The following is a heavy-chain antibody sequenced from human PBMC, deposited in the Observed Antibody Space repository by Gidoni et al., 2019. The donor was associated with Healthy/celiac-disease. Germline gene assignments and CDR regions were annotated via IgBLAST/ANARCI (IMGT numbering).Heavy chain of an antibody. CDR3: ARIDCSSTSCTQGWFDP. J-gene: IGHJ5*02. CDR2: INHSGRT. Sequence: QVQLPQRGAGLLQPSETLSLTCAVYGGSFSGYYWGWIRQPPGKGLEWIGEINHSGRTNYNPSLKSRVTISVDTAKNQFSLKLSSVTAADTAVYYCARIDCSSTSCTQGWFDPWGQGTLVTVSS. V-gene: IGHV4-34*01. CDR1: GGSFSGYY. D-gene: IGHD2-2*01.